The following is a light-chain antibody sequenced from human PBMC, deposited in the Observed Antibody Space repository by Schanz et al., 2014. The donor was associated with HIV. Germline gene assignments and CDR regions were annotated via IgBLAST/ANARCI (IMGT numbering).Light chain of an antibody. CDR2: GSF. V-gene: IGKV3-15*01. CDR3: EQYSDWPPST. J-gene: IGKJ2*01. Sequence: EIVLTQSPGALSLSPGEVGTLSCRASQSISTHLAWYQQKPGQAPTLLIYGSFTRATGIPVRFSGRGSGTEFTLTISGLQSEDCARYYCEQYSDWPPSTFGQGTRLEIK. CDR1: QSISTH.